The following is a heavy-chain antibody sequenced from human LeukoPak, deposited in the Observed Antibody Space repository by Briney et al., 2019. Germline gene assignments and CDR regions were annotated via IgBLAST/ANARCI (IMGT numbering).Heavy chain of an antibody. D-gene: IGHD5-18*01. CDR1: GFSFSTYA. CDR2: MSNDGINT. V-gene: IGHV3-23*01. J-gene: IGHJ4*02. CDR3: AHEPYSRPGGGSSDY. Sequence: GGSLRLSCAASGFSFSTYAMSWVRQAPGQGLEWVSAMSNDGINTHYADSVKGRFTISRDNSKNTLYLQMNSLRAEDTAVYYCAHEPYSRPGGGSSDYWGQGTLVTVSS.